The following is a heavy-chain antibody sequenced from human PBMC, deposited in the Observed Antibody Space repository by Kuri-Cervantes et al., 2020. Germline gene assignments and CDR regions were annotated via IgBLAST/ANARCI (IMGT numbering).Heavy chain of an antibody. D-gene: IGHD1-26*01. CDR2: IYYSRST. CDR1: GGSISSYY. CDR3: ASCTTPDAFDI. V-gene: IGHV4-59*12. Sequence: SETLSLTCTVSGGSISSYYWSWIRQPPGKGLEWIGYIYYSRSTNYNPSLKSRVTISVDTSKNQFSLKLSSVTAADTAVYYCASCTTPDAFDIWGQGTMVTVSS. J-gene: IGHJ3*02.